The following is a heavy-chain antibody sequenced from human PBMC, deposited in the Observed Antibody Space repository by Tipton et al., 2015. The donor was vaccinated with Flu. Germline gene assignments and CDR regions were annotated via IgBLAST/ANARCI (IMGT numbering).Heavy chain of an antibody. CDR2: IYSGGST. CDR3: ARERYSRGWLEYFQN. D-gene: IGHD6-19*01. J-gene: IGHJ1*01. CDR1: VGSISSYN. Sequence: TLSLTCTVSVGSISSYNWNWIRQPAGKGLEWIGRIYSGGSTNYNPSLKRRVTMSIDSSKNQLSLKMTSVTAADTALYFCARERYSRGWLEYFQNWGQGTLVTVSS. V-gene: IGHV4-4*07.